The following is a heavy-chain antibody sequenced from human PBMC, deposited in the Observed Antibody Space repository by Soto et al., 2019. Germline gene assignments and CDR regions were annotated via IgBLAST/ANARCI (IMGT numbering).Heavy chain of an antibody. Sequence: GGSLRLSCAASGFTFSSYDMHWVRQAPGKGLEWVSAIGTAGDTYYPGSVKGRFTISRENAKNSLYLQMNSLRAEDTAVYYCAREKRDFWSGYLVSYGMDVWGQGTTVTVSS. CDR1: GFTFSSYD. CDR3: AREKRDFWSGYLVSYGMDV. V-gene: IGHV3-13*01. D-gene: IGHD3-3*01. J-gene: IGHJ6*02. CDR2: IGTAGDT.